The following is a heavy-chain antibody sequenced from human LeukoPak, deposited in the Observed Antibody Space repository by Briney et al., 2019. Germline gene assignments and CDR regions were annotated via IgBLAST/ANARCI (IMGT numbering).Heavy chain of an antibody. J-gene: IGHJ5*02. CDR1: GFTFSSYS. V-gene: IGHV3-48*04. CDR3: ARGSAGTPFDP. Sequence: GGSLRLSCAASGFTFSSYSMNWVRQAQGQGLEWVSYISSSCSTIYYADSAKGRFTISRDNAKNSLYLQMNSLRAEDTAVYYCARGSAGTPFDPWGQGTLVTVSS. CDR2: ISSSCSTI.